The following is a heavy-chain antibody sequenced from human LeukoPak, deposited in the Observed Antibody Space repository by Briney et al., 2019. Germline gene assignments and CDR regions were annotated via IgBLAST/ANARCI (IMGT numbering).Heavy chain of an antibody. J-gene: IGHJ4*02. CDR2: ISSSSSYI. CDR3: ARDLAGMNDY. Sequence: GGSLRLSCAASGFTFSSYSMNWVRQAPGKGLEWVSSISSSSSYIYYADSVKGRFTISRDNAKNSLYLQMYSLRAEDTAVYYCARDLAGMNDYWGQGTLVTVSS. CDR1: GFTFSSYS. D-gene: IGHD6-19*01. V-gene: IGHV3-21*01.